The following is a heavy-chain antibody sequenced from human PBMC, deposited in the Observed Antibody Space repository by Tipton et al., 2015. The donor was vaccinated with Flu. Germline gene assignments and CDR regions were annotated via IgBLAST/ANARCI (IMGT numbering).Heavy chain of an antibody. D-gene: IGHD2-2*01. V-gene: IGHV4-59*01. CDR1: GGSISSYY. CDR3: ARDDSIVPAALVY. J-gene: IGHJ4*02. CDR2: VYYTGTT. Sequence: TLSLTCSVSGGSISSYYWTWIRQPPGKGLEWIGHVYYTGTTNYSPSLEGRVTMSLDKSKNHFSLKLSSVTAADTAVYYCARDDSIVPAALVYWGQGTLVTVSS.